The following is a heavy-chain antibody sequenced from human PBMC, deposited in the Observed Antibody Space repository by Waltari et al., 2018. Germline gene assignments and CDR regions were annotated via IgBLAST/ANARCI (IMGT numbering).Heavy chain of an antibody. CDR1: GGSISSYY. D-gene: IGHD7-27*01. CDR3: ARVGDWGGAFDI. CDR2: IYYSGST. J-gene: IGHJ3*02. V-gene: IGHV4-59*01. Sequence: QVQLQESGPGLVKPSETLSLTCTVSGGSISSYYWSWIRQPPGKGLEWIGYIYYSGSTNYNPSLKSRVPISVDTSKNQFSLKLSSVTAADTAVYYCARVGDWGGAFDIWGQGTMVTVSS.